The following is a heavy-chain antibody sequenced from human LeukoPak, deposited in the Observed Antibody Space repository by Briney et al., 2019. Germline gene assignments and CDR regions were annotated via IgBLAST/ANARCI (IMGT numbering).Heavy chain of an antibody. V-gene: IGHV3-66*01. J-gene: IGHJ4*02. Sequence: PGGSLRLSCAASAFTFSSYSMNWVRQAPGKGLEWVSVIYSGGTTYYADSVKGRFTISRDNSKNTLHLQMNSLSAEDTAVYYCARGFRTLIYWGQGTLVTVSS. CDR2: IYSGGTT. CDR3: ARGFRTLIY. D-gene: IGHD3-10*01. CDR1: AFTFSSYS.